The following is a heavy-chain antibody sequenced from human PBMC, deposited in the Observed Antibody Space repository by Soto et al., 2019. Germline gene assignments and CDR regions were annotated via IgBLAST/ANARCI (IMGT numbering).Heavy chain of an antibody. V-gene: IGHV3-53*01. CDR3: ASWVEREHAYDI. CDR2: LYDVDGT. Sequence: DVQLVASGGGLIQPGGSLRLSCAALGLTVRGKKYITWVRQAPGKGLEWVSALYDVDGTYYADSAKGRFTISRDNSNNIIYLQMNSLGPEDPAVYYWASWVEREHAYDIWGLGTMVTVSS. J-gene: IGHJ3*02. D-gene: IGHD1-1*01. CDR1: GLTVRGKKY.